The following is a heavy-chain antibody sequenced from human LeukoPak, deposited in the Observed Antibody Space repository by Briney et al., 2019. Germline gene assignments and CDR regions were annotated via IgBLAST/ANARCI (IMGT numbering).Heavy chain of an antibody. V-gene: IGHV3-23*01. Sequence: PGGSLRLSCAASGFTLNNYWMSWVRRAPGKGLEWVSGIIPSGHTTCYADSVRGRFTISRDNSRNTVYLQMNSLRAEDTAVYYCAKDDRWLQFCCWGQGTLVTVSA. CDR3: AKDDRWLQFCC. CDR2: IIPSGHTT. CDR1: GFTLNNYW. D-gene: IGHD5-24*01. J-gene: IGHJ4*02.